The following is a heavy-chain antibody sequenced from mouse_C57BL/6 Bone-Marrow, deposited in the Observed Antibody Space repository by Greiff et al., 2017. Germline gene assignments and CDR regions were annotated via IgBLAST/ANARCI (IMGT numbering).Heavy chain of an antibody. V-gene: IGHV1-59*01. J-gene: IGHJ2*01. CDR3: ANYYGRDY. CDR2: IDPSDSYT. Sequence: QVQLQQPGAELVRPGTSVKLSCKASGYTFTSYWMHWVKQRPGQGLERIGVIDPSDSYTNYNQKFKGKATLTVDTSSSTAYMQLSSLTSEDSAVYYCANYYGRDYWGQGTTLTVSS. D-gene: IGHD1-1*01. CDR1: GYTFTSYW.